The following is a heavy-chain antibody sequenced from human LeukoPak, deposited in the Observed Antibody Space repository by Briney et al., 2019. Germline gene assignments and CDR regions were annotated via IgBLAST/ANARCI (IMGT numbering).Heavy chain of an antibody. CDR1: GLPSSSYS. CDR3: ARIRYSTGMDV. D-gene: IGHD3-9*01. CDR2: ISSSSDTI. J-gene: IGHJ6*02. Sequence: GGSLRLSCAASGLPSSSYSMNWVRQGPGKGLEWVSYISSSSDTIYYEDSVKGRFTVSRDNAKNSLYLQMNSLREEDTPVYYCARIRYSTGMDVWGQGTTVTVSS. V-gene: IGHV3-48*02.